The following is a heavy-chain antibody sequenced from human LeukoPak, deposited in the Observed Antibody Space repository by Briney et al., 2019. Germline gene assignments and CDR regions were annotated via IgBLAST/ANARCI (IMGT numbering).Heavy chain of an antibody. D-gene: IGHD6-13*01. CDR2: INDRGIDT. CDR3: AKGLKAAVGPYKGYHYYMDV. CDR1: GFTFSNLA. V-gene: IGHV3-23*01. J-gene: IGHJ6*03. Sequence: PGGSLRLSCAASGFTFSNLATSWVRHAPGRGLEWVSTINDRGIDTYYADSVEGRFTISRDHSKHTLSLQVSSLRAEDTAIYYCAKGLKAAVGPYKGYHYYMDVWGKGTTVTVSS.